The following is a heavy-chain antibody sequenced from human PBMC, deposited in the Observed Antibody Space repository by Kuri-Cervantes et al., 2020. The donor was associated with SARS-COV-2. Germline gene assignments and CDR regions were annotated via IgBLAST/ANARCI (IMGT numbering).Heavy chain of an antibody. Sequence: ASVNVSCKASRYTFSDYYMYWVRQATGQGLEWMGWINPNSGGTNYAQKFQGWVTMTRDTSSTGYMELSRLRSDVTAVYYCARGMVRGLIQSYYYGMDVWGQGTTVTVSS. D-gene: IGHD3-10*01. CDR1: RYTFSDYY. V-gene: IGHV1-2*04. J-gene: IGHJ6*02. CDR3: ARGMVRGLIQSYYYGMDV. CDR2: INPNSGGT.